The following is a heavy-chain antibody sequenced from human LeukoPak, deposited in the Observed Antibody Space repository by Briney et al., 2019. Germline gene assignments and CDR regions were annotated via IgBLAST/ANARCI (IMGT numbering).Heavy chain of an antibody. CDR3: ARALAPPSSSPPIY. D-gene: IGHD6-13*01. CDR1: GYSISSGYY. J-gene: IGHJ4*02. CDR2: IYHSGST. V-gene: IGHV4-38-2*02. Sequence: SETLSLTCTVSGYSISSGYYWGWIRQPPGKGLEWIGIIYHSGSTYYNPSLKSRVTISVDTSKNQFSLKLSSVTAADTAVYYCARALAPPSSSPPIYWGQGTLVTVSS.